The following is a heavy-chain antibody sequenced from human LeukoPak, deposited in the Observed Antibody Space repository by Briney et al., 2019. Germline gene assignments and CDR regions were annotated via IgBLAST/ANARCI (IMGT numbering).Heavy chain of an antibody. CDR1: GGSFSGYY. CDR3: ARGGRYSSSWYVY. Sequence: PSETLSLTCAVYGGSFSGYYWSWSRQPPGKGLEWIGEINHSGSTNYNPSLKSRVTISVDTSKNQFSLKLSSVTAADTAVYYCARGGRYSSSWYVYWGQGTLVTVSS. V-gene: IGHV4-34*01. CDR2: INHSGST. J-gene: IGHJ4*02. D-gene: IGHD6-13*01.